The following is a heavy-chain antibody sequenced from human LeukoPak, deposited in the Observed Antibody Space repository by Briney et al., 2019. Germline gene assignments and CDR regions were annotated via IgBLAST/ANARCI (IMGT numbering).Heavy chain of an antibody. Sequence: PGGSLRLSCVGSGFTFMSYGIHWVRQPPGKGLEWVALISWDGTYKFYSDSVRGRFTISRDNSRDTVNLQMNVLRAEDTAVYYCAKEGWSGSGFYDSWGQGTLVTVSS. V-gene: IGHV3-30*18. CDR3: AKEGWSGSGFYDS. CDR1: GFTFMSYG. CDR2: ISWDGTYK. D-gene: IGHD3-22*01. J-gene: IGHJ4*02.